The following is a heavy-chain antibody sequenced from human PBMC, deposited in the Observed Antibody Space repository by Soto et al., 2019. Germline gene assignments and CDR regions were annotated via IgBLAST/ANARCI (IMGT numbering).Heavy chain of an antibody. V-gene: IGHV1-69*01. CDR1: GGTFGSYA. J-gene: IGHJ6*02. CDR2: IIPIFGTA. Sequence: QVQLVQSGAEVKKPGSSVKVSCKASGGTFGSYAISWVRQAPGQGLEWMGGIIPIFGTANYAQKFQGRVTITADESTSTAYMELSSLRSEDTTVYYCARTVGYCSSTSCYHYGMDVWGQGTTVTVSS. D-gene: IGHD2-2*01. CDR3: ARTVGYCSSTSCYHYGMDV.